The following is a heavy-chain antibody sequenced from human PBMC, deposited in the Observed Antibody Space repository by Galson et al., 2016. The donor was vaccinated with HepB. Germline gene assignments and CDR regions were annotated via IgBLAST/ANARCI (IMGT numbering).Heavy chain of an antibody. V-gene: IGHV1-69*13. CDR2: IIPIFGRA. J-gene: IGHJ5*02. Sequence: SVKVSCKASGGTFTSYSVSWVRQAPGQGLEWIGGIIPIFGRAIYAQQFQGRVTITADASTSTVYMELSSLRSEDTAVYYCARELRPLGYDPWGQGTLVTVSS. CDR3: ARELRPLGYDP. CDR1: GGTFTSYS.